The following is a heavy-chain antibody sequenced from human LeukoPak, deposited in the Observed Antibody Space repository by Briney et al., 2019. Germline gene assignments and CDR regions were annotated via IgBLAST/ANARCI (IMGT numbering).Heavy chain of an antibody. Sequence: PGGSLRLSCTASGFNFGDYAMSWFRQAPGKGLEWVGFIRSKAYGGTTEYAASVKGRFTISRDDYKRIAYLQMNSLKTEDTAVYYCTRARGYSYGYADVWGKGTTVTVSS. V-gene: IGHV3-49*03. CDR3: TRARGYSYGYADV. CDR2: IRSKAYGGTT. CDR1: GFNFGDYA. J-gene: IGHJ6*04. D-gene: IGHD5-18*01.